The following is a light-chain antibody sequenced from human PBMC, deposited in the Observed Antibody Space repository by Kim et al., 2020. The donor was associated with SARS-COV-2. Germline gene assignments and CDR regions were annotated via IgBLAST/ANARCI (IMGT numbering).Light chain of an antibody. CDR1: SGSIASNY. Sequence: KTVTNPCTRSSGSIASNYVQWYQQRPGSAPTTVIYEDNQRPSGVPDRFSGSIDSSSNSASLTISGLKTEDEADYYCQSYDSSNYVVFGGGTQLTVL. J-gene: IGLJ2*01. V-gene: IGLV6-57*03. CDR3: QSYDSSNYVV. CDR2: EDN.